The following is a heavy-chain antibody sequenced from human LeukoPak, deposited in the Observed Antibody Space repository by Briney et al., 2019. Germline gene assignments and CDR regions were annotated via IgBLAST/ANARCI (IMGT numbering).Heavy chain of an antibody. J-gene: IGHJ4*02. CDR2: ISSSSSYI. D-gene: IGHD6-13*01. Sequence: GGSLRLSCAASGFTFSSYSMNWVRQAPGKGLEWVSSISSSSSYIYYADSVKGRFTISRDNAKNSLYLQMNSLRAEDTAVYYCARDRVVAAAAHFDYWGQGTLVTDSS. V-gene: IGHV3-21*01. CDR1: GFTFSSYS. CDR3: ARDRVVAAAAHFDY.